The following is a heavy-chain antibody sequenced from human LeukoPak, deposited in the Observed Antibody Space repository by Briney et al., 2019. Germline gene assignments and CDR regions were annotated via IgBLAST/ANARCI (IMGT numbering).Heavy chain of an antibody. V-gene: IGHV3-21*01. J-gene: IGHJ4*02. CDR1: GFTFSNAW. Sequence: GGSLRLSCATSGFTFSNAWMNWVRQAPGKGLEWVSSISSSTSYIYYADSVKGRFTISKDNAKNSLYLQMNSLRAEDTAVYYCARAGGSTVSHSDYWGQGTLVTVSS. CDR2: ISSSTSYI. D-gene: IGHD4-17*01. CDR3: ARAGGSTVSHSDY.